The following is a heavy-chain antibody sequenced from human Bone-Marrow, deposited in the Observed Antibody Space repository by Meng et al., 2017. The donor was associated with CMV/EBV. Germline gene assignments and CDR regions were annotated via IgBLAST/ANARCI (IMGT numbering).Heavy chain of an antibody. Sequence: SETLSLTCAVYGGSFSGYYWTWIRQSPGKGLEWIGQITHSGSTNYNPSLQSRVTISLDTSKNQFSLKVTSVTAADTALYYCARKGRYSSSSNDYWGQGTLVTVSS. J-gene: IGHJ4*02. V-gene: IGHV4-34*01. D-gene: IGHD6-13*01. CDR2: ITHSGST. CDR1: GGSFSGYY. CDR3: ARKGRYSSSSNDY.